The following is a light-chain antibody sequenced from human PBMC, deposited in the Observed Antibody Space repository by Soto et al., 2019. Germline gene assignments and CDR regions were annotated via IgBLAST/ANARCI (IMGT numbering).Light chain of an antibody. CDR2: DAS. V-gene: IGKV3-11*01. CDR3: QQRSNWPLT. J-gene: IGKJ4*01. Sequence: FPGDRVTLAWRASQSVSSYLAWYQQKPGQAPRLLIYDASNRATGIPARFSGSGSGTDFTLTISSLEPEDFAVYYCQQRSNWPLTFGGGTKVDIK. CDR1: QSVSSY.